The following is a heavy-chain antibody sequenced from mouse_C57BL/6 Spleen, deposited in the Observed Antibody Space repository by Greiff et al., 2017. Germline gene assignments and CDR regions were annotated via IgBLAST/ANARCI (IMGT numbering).Heavy chain of an antibody. CDR3: TREGDYDGNFDV. CDR2: ISSGGDYI. J-gene: IGHJ1*03. D-gene: IGHD1-1*01. CDR1: GFTFSSYA. Sequence: EVKLMESGEGLVKPGGSLKLSCAASGFTFSSYAMSWVRQTPEKRLEWVAYISSGGDYIYYADTVKGRFTIYRDNARNTLYLQMSSLKSEDTAMYYCTREGDYDGNFDVWGTGTTVTVSS. V-gene: IGHV5-9-1*02.